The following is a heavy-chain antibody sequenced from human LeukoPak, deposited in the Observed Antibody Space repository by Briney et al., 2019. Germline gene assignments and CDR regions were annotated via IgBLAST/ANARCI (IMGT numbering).Heavy chain of an antibody. CDR1: GFIFSNAW. CDR3: TTGFDSDDY. J-gene: IGHJ4*02. D-gene: IGHD3-10*01. Sequence: GGSLRLSCAASGFIFSNAWMSWVRQGPGKGLEWVGRIKSKSDSETRDYAAPVKGRFTVSRDDSKNTLYLQMNSLKTEDTAVYYCTTGFDSDDYWGQGTLVTVSS. CDR2: IKSKSDSETR. V-gene: IGHV3-15*01.